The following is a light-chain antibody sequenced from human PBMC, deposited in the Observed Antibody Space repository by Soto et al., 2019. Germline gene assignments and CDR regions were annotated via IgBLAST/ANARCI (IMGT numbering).Light chain of an antibody. J-gene: IGKJ1*01. V-gene: IGKV1-17*01. Sequence: DIKMTQSPSSLSASVGDRVTITCRASQDIRSDLGWYQQKPGKAPKRLIYAASTSQSGVPSRFSGSGSETEFTLTISSLQPEDFATYYCLQINTYPWTFGQGTKVEIK. CDR3: LQINTYPWT. CDR2: AAS. CDR1: QDIRSD.